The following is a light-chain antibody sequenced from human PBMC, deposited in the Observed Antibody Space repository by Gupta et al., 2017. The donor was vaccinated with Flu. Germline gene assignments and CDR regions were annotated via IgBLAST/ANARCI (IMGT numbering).Light chain of an antibody. CDR2: NDT. Sequence: SYELTQPPSASVSPGQTARITCSGDTLPKQYAFWYQQKPGQAPLLVIYNDTERPSGIPERFSGSSSGTIVTLTISGVQAEDEADDDCHSADSSGPSLVFGGGTKLTVL. CDR1: TLPKQY. CDR3: HSADSSGPSLV. J-gene: IGLJ3*02. V-gene: IGLV3-25*03.